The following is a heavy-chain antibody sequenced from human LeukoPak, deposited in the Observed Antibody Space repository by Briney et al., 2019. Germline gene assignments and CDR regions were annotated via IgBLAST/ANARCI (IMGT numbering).Heavy chain of an antibody. CDR1: GFTFDDYT. D-gene: IGHD1-26*01. CDR3: AKDGGAIDYYYMDV. V-gene: IGHV3-43*01. J-gene: IGHJ6*03. Sequence: GGSLRLSCAASGFTFDDYTMHWVRQAPGKGLEWVSLISWDGGSTYYADSVKGRFTISRDNSKNSLYLQMNSLRTEDTALYYCAKDGGAIDYYYMDVWGKGTTVTVSS. CDR2: ISWDGGST.